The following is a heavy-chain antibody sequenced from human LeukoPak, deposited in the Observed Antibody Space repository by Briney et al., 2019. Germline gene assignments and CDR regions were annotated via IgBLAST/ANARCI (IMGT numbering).Heavy chain of an antibody. CDR3: ARAVTLDYDILTGYYGEFDY. CDR1: GYTFTSYG. Sequence: ASVKVSCKASGYTFTSYGISWVRQAPGQGLEWMGWISAYNGNTNYAQKLQGRVTMTTDTSTSTAYVELRSLRSDDTAVYYCARAVTLDYDILTGYYGEFDYWGQGTLVTVSS. J-gene: IGHJ4*02. CDR2: ISAYNGNT. D-gene: IGHD3-9*01. V-gene: IGHV1-18*01.